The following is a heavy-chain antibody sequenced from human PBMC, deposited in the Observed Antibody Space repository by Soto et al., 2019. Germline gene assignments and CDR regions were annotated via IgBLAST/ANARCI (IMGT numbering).Heavy chain of an antibody. D-gene: IGHD2-15*01. CDR3: ARGVGYCSGGSCSSGDY. J-gene: IGHJ4*02. Sequence: GASVKVSCKASGYTFTSYDINWVRQATGQGLEWVGWMNPNSGNTGYAQKFQGRATMTRNTSISTAYMELSSLRSEDTAVYYCARGVGYCSGGSCSSGDYWGQGTLVTVSS. CDR2: MNPNSGNT. CDR1: GYTFTSYD. V-gene: IGHV1-8*01.